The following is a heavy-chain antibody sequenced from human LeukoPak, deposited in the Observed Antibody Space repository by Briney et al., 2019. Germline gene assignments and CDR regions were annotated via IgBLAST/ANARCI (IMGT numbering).Heavy chain of an antibody. CDR2: ISASGSSI. Sequence: GGSLRLSCAASGLIVSSNYMSWVRQAPGKGLEWVSYISASGSSIYHADSVKGRSTISRDNAENSLYLQMNSLRDEDTAVYYCARDFEGASGFFDYWGQGTLVTVSS. V-gene: IGHV3-48*02. CDR1: GLIVSSNY. D-gene: IGHD3-10*01. J-gene: IGHJ4*02. CDR3: ARDFEGASGFFDY.